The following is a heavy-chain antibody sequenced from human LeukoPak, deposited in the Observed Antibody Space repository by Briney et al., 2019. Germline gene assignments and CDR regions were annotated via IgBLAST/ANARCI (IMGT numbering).Heavy chain of an antibody. J-gene: IGHJ3*01. CDR2: VRSKTDGGTT. CDR1: GFTFKNAW. D-gene: IGHD2/OR15-2a*01. Sequence: GGSLRLSCAGSGFTFKNAWMSWVRQAPGKGLEWVGRVRSKTDGGTTDYAAPVKGRFTISRDDSKNTQYLQMNSLKTEDTAVYYCATYNSRDAFDFWGQGTMVTVSS. CDR3: ATYNSRDAFDF. V-gene: IGHV3-15*01.